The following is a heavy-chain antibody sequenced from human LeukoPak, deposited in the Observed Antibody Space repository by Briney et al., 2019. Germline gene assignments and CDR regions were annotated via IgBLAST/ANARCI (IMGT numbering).Heavy chain of an antibody. V-gene: IGHV4-61*02. Sequence: SETPSLTCTVSGYSISSGYYWGWIRQPAGKGLEWIGRIYTSGSTNYNPSLKSRVTISVDTSKNQFSLKLSSVTAADTAVYYCARRYSSSWLFDYWGQGTLVTVSS. CDR3: ARRYSSSWLFDY. D-gene: IGHD6-13*01. J-gene: IGHJ4*02. CDR2: IYTSGST. CDR1: GYSISSGYY.